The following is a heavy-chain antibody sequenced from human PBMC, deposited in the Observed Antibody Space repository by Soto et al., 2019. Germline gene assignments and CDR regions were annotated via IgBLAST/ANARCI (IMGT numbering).Heavy chain of an antibody. J-gene: IGHJ4*02. D-gene: IGHD3-10*01. Sequence: SVKVSCKASGDTFTSFGFSWVRQAPGQGLEWLGWISAYNGNTHYAQKVRDRVTLTTDTSTNTAYMELRSLTSDDTAVYYCARDQESITDRILQYWGQGTRVTVSS. CDR1: GDTFTSFG. CDR2: ISAYNGNT. CDR3: ARDQESITDRILQY. V-gene: IGHV1-18*01.